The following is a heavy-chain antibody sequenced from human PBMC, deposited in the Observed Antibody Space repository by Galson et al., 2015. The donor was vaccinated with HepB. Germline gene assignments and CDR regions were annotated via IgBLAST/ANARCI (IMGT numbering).Heavy chain of an antibody. CDR3: ARDSSSWYYYYGMDV. CDR1: GFTFTTYG. J-gene: IGHJ6*02. D-gene: IGHD6-13*01. Sequence: SLRLSCAASGFTFTTYGIHWVRQAPGKGLEWVAVIWYDGGDKYYADSVKGRFTIPRDNAKSTVYLQMNSLRAEDTAVYFCARDSSSWYYYYGMDVWGQGTTVTVSS. V-gene: IGHV3-33*01. CDR2: IWYDGGDK.